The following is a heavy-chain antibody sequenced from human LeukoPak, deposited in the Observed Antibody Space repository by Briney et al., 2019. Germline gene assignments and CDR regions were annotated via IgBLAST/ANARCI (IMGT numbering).Heavy chain of an antibody. J-gene: IGHJ6*02. CDR1: GFTFSNYA. CDR2: IKQDGSEK. V-gene: IGHV3-7*01. CDR3: AREGYGLGSYLPYGMDD. Sequence: GGSLRLSCVASGFTFSNYAVSWVRQAPGKGLEWVANIKQDGSEKYYVDSVKGRFTISRDNAKNSLYLQMNSLRAEDTAVYYCAREGYGLGSYLPYGMDDWGQGTTVTVSS. D-gene: IGHD3-10*01.